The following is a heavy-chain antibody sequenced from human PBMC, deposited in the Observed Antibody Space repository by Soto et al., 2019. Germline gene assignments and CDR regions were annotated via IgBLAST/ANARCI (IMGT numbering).Heavy chain of an antibody. CDR1: GFTFSSYE. D-gene: IGHD2-15*01. J-gene: IGHJ4*02. Sequence: PGGSLRLSCAASGFTFSSYEMNWVRQAPGKGLEWVSYISSSGSTIYYADSVKGRFTISRDNAKNSLYLQMNSLRAEDTAVYYCARDSPTVVTGPYFDYWGQGTLVTVSS. CDR3: ARDSPTVVTGPYFDY. CDR2: ISSSGSTI. V-gene: IGHV3-48*03.